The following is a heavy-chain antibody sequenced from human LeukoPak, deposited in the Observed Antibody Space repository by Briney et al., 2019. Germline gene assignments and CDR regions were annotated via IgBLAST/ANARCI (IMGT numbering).Heavy chain of an antibody. CDR2: IRYDGSNK. V-gene: IGHV3-30*02. Sequence: GGSLRLSCAASGFTFSSYGMHWVRQAPGKGLEWVAFIRYDGSNKYYADSVKGRFTISRDNSKNTLYLQMNSLRAEDTAVYYCAYLYCSSTSCYHRARFFDYWGQGTLVTVSS. CDR3: AYLYCSSTSCYHRARFFDY. D-gene: IGHD2-2*01. CDR1: GFTFSSYG. J-gene: IGHJ4*02.